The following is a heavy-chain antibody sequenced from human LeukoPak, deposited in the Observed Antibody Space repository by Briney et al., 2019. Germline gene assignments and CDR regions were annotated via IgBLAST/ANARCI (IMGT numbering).Heavy chain of an antibody. V-gene: IGHV3-20*04. D-gene: IGHD3-22*01. CDR1: AFTFADYG. CDR3: ARGTEVYYDSSSYYSY. Sequence: GGSLRLSCVASAFTFADYGMGWVRQVPGKGLEWVSGTNWNGGSTGYADSVKGRFTISRDNAKNSLYLQMNSLRAEDTAFYYCARGTEVYYDSSSYYSYWGQGTLVTVSS. CDR2: TNWNGGST. J-gene: IGHJ4*02.